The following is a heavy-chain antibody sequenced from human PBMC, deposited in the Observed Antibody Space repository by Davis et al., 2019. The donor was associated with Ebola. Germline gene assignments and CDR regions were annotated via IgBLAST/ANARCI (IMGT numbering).Heavy chain of an antibody. J-gene: IGHJ4*02. V-gene: IGHV3-23*01. CDR3: ATSASNFDF. CDR2: ISGAGDRT. Sequence: PGGSLRLSCAASGFTVSSNYMSWVRQAPGKGLEWVSDISGAGDRTHYTDSVKGRFTISRDNSKNTLFLQMNSLRAEDSATYYCATSASNFDFWGQGTLVTVSS. CDR1: GFTVSSNY.